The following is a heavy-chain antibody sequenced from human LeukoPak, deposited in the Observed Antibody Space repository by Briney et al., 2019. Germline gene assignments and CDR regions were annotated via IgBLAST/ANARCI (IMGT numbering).Heavy chain of an antibody. Sequence: PSGTLSLTCAVSGGSISSSNWWSWVRQPPGKGLEWIGEIYHSGSTNYNASLKSRVTISVDKSKNQFSLKLSSVTAADTAVYYCARAQTTYYYDSSGYLNWGQGTLVTVSS. V-gene: IGHV4-4*02. D-gene: IGHD3-22*01. CDR3: ARAQTTYYYDSSGYLN. J-gene: IGHJ4*02. CDR2: IYHSGST. CDR1: GGSISSSNW.